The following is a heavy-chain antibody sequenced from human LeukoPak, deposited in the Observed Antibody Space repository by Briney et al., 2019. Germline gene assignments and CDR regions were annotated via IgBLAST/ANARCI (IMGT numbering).Heavy chain of an antibody. V-gene: IGHV3-9*01. J-gene: IGHJ4*02. CDR2: ISWNSGSI. Sequence: GGSPRLSCAASGFTFDDYAMHWVRQAPGKGLEWVSGISWNSGSIAYADSVKGRFTISRDNAKNSLYLQMNSLRAEDTAFYYCAKATYSTSPGYYFDYWGQGTLVTVSS. CDR3: AKATYSTSPGYYFDY. D-gene: IGHD6-6*01. CDR1: GFTFDDYA.